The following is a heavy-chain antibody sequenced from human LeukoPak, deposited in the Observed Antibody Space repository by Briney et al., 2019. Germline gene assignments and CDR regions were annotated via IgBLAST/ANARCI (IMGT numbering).Heavy chain of an antibody. CDR1: GLTFSNHW. V-gene: IGHV3-7*05. CDR2: IKQDGSEK. Sequence: GGSLRLSCAASGLTFSNHWMSWVRQAPGKGLEWVANIKQDGSEKYYVDSVKGRFTISRDNANDLLYLQMNSLRVEDTAVYYCARGAGAMDVWGQGTTVTVSS. J-gene: IGHJ6*02. CDR3: ARGAGAMDV.